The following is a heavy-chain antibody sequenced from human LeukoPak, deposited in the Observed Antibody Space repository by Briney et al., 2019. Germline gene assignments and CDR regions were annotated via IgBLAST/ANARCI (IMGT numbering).Heavy chain of an antibody. CDR3: AKVAITMIVVVPDAFDI. Sequence: GGSLRLSCAASGFTFSSYAMSWVRQSPGKGLEWVSAISGSGGSTYYADSVKGRFTISRDNSKNTLYLQMNSLRAEDTAVYYCAKVAITMIVVVPDAFDIWGQGTMVTVSS. D-gene: IGHD3-22*01. J-gene: IGHJ3*02. V-gene: IGHV3-23*01. CDR1: GFTFSSYA. CDR2: ISGSGGST.